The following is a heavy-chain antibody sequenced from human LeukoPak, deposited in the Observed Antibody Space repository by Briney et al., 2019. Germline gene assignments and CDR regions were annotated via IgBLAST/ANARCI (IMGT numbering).Heavy chain of an antibody. CDR1: GGSFSGYY. CDR3: ARFRYGSGSYPKNYYYYMDV. Sequence: SETLSLTCAVYGGSFSGYYWSWIRQPPGKGLEWIGEINHSGSTNYNPSLKSRVTISVDTSKNQFSLKLSSVTAADTAVYYCARFRYGSGSYPKNYYYYMDVWGKGTMVTVSS. J-gene: IGHJ6*03. CDR2: INHSGST. V-gene: IGHV4-34*01. D-gene: IGHD3-10*01.